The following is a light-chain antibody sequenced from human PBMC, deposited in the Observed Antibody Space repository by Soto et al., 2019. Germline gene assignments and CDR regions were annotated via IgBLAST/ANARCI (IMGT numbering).Light chain of an antibody. CDR2: AAS. CDR3: QKYNSAAFT. J-gene: IGKJ3*01. CDR1: QGISNY. V-gene: IGKV1-27*01. Sequence: DIPMTQSPSSLSAAVGDRVTITCRASQGISNYLAWYQQKPGKVPKLLIYAASTLQSGVPSRFSGSGSGTDFTLTISSLQPEDVATYYCQKYNSAAFTFGPGTKVDIK.